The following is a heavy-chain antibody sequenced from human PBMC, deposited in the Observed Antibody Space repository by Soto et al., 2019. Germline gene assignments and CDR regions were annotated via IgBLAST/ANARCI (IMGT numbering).Heavy chain of an antibody. D-gene: IGHD5-12*01. V-gene: IGHV4-34*01. CDR2: IRDGGYT. Sequence: QVQLQPWGAGLLKTSETLSLNCAVNGGSLSGYYWSWIRQPPGKGLEWIGEIRDGGYTNYIPSLTARATISSSTSNNQFSLWLNSVTAADTGLYSCARGQEGVVATHWDQGALVTVSS. CDR3: ARGQEGVVATH. J-gene: IGHJ4*02. CDR1: GGSLSGYY.